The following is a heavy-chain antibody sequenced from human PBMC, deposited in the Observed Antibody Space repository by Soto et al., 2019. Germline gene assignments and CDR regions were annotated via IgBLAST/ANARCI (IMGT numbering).Heavy chain of an antibody. CDR1: GFTFRNYA. J-gene: IGHJ6*02. V-gene: IGHV3-30-3*01. Sequence: QVQLVESGGGVVQPGRSLTLSCAASGFTFRNYAMHWVRQAPGKGLEWVATISYDGDNKYYTDSVKGPFTISRDNSKNTLYLQMNSLRPEDTSVYYCARPWEQLSTYYYGMDTWGQGTTLTVSS. D-gene: IGHD1-26*01. CDR3: ARPWEQLSTYYYGMDT. CDR2: ISYDGDNK.